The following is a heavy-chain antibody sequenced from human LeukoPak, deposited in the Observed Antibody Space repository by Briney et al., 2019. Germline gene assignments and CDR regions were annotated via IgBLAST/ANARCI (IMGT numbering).Heavy chain of an antibody. CDR2: INHSGST. D-gene: IGHD2-2*01. V-gene: IGHV4-34*01. CDR1: GGSFSGYC. J-gene: IGHJ4*02. Sequence: SETLSLTCAVYGGSFSGYCWSWIRQPPGKGLEWIGEINHSGSTNYNPSLKSRVTISVDTSKNQFSLKLSSVTAADTAVYYCARGYPAGDIVVVPADTYFDYWGQGTLVTVSS. CDR3: ARGYPAGDIVVVPADTYFDY.